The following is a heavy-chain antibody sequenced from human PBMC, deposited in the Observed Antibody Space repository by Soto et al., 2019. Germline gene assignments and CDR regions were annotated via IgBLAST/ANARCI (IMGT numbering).Heavy chain of an antibody. D-gene: IGHD6-13*01. CDR1: GYTFTSYA. V-gene: IGHV3-23*01. CDR2: ISGSGGST. J-gene: IGHJ6*02. CDR3: AKFWQQLGYYYYGMDV. Sequence: GASVKVSCKASGYTFTSYAMSWVRQAPGKGLEWVSAISGSGGSTYYADSVKGRFTISRDNSKNTLYLQMNSLRAEDTAVYYCAKFWQQLGYYYYGMDVWGQGTTVTVSS.